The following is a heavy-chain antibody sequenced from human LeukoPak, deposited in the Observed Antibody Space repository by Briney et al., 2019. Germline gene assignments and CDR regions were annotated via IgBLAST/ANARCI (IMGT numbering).Heavy chain of an antibody. J-gene: IGHJ3*02. CDR3: AKGSCSSTSCHPASDI. CDR1: GFTFSSYA. D-gene: IGHD2-2*01. V-gene: IGHV3-23*01. CDR2: ISGSGGST. Sequence: GGSLRLSCAASGFTFSSYAMSWVRQAPGKGLEWVSAISGSGGSTYYADSVKGRFTISRDNSKNTLYLQMNSLRAEDTAVYYCAKGSCSSTSCHPASDIWGQGTMVTVSS.